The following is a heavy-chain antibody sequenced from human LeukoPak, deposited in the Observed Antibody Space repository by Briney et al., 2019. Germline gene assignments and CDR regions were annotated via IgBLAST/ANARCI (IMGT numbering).Heavy chain of an antibody. Sequence: ASVKVSCRASGYIFTNYYMHWVRQAPGQGLEWMGTINPSGGSTTYAQKFQGRVTMTRDTSTSTVYMELSSLRSEDTAVYYCARDHGSAYYRAPRHWGQGTLVTVSS. CDR1: GYIFTNYY. V-gene: IGHV1-46*01. CDR2: INPSGGST. J-gene: IGHJ4*02. CDR3: ARDHGSAYYRAPRH. D-gene: IGHD3-10*01.